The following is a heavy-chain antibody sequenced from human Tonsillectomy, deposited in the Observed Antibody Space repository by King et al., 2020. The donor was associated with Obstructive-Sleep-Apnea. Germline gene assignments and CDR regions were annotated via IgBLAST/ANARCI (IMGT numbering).Heavy chain of an antibody. Sequence: QLVQSGGGVVQPGRSLRLSCAASGFTFRSYGMYWVRQAPGKGLEWVAIISHDGSIKYYVDSVKGRFTLSRDNSKNTLYLQMNSLRAEDTAVYFCAKEVAVAGTEYYHCGMDVWGQGATVTVSS. CDR2: ISHDGSIK. J-gene: IGHJ6*02. CDR3: AKEVAVAGTEYYHCGMDV. CDR1: GFTFRSYG. D-gene: IGHD6-19*01. V-gene: IGHV3-30*18.